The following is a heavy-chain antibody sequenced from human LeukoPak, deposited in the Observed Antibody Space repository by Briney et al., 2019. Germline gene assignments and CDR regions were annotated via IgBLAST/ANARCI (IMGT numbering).Heavy chain of an antibody. CDR3: ARDDAIIPAEIADY. J-gene: IGHJ4*02. CDR2: ISAYEGNT. Sequence: ASVKVSCKTSGYTFTRYGISWVRQAPGQGLEWMGWISAYEGNTKYAQKVQGRVSMTTDTSTSTAYMELRSLRSDDTAVYYCARDDAIIPAEIADYWGQGTRVTVSS. CDR1: GYTFTRYG. V-gene: IGHV1-18*01. D-gene: IGHD2-2*01.